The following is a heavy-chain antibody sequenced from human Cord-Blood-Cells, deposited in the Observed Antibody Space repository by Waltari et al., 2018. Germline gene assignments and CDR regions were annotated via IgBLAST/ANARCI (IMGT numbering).Heavy chain of an antibody. CDR1: GGSFSGYY. J-gene: IGHJ4*02. CDR3: ARAGTRTTVDY. V-gene: IGHV4-34*01. D-gene: IGHD4-17*01. Sequence: QVQLQQWGAGLFKPSATLSLTCAVHGGSFSGYYWMWIRQPPGKGLEWIGEINHSGSTNYNPSLKSRVTISVDTSKNQFSLKLSSVTAADTAVYYCARAGTRTTVDYWGQGTLVTVSS. CDR2: INHSGST.